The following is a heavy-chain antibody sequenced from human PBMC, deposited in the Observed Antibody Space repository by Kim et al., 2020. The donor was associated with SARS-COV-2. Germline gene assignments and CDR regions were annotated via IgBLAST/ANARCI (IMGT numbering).Heavy chain of an antibody. D-gene: IGHD3-16*01. CDR3: ARGRGMSV. CDR1: GGSFSGYY. CDR2: INHSGST. V-gene: IGHV4-34*01. J-gene: IGHJ6*02. Sequence: SETLSLTCAVYGGSFSGYYWSWIRQPPGKGLEWIGEINHSGSTNYNPSLKSRVTISVDTSKNQFSLKLSSVTAADTAVYYCARGRGMSVWGQGTTVTVSS.